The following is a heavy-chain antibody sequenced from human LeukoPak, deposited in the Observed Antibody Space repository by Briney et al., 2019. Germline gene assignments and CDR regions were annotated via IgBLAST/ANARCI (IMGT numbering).Heavy chain of an antibody. Sequence: SETLSLTCTVSGGSISSSSYYWGWIRQPPGKGLEWLGSIYYSGSTYYNPSLKSRVTISVDTSKNQFSLKLSSVTAADTAVYYCARPASSGYDSTPQDWGQGTLVTVSS. D-gene: IGHD5-12*01. CDR3: ARPASSGYDSTPQD. CDR1: GGSISSSSYY. V-gene: IGHV4-39*01. CDR2: IYYSGST. J-gene: IGHJ4*02.